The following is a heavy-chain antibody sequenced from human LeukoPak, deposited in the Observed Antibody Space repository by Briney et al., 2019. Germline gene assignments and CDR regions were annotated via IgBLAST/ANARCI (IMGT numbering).Heavy chain of an antibody. CDR2: ISGSGGST. CDR3: AFNPADYYYYGMDV. CDR1: GFTFSSYA. Sequence: ESGGSLRLSCAASGFTFSSYAMSWVRQAPGKGLEWVSAISGSGGSTYYADSVKGRFTISRDNSKNTLYLQVNSLRAEDTAVYYCAFNPADYYYYGMDVWGQGTTVTVSS. V-gene: IGHV3-23*01. D-gene: IGHD1-14*01. J-gene: IGHJ6*02.